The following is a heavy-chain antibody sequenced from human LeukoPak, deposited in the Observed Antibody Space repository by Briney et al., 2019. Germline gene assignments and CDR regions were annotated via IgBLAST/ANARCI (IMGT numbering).Heavy chain of an antibody. D-gene: IGHD1-1*01. CDR3: ASGTVQLEAGGWFDP. J-gene: IGHJ5*02. V-gene: IGHV4-59*01. CDR1: GGSISSYY. Sequence: SETLSLTCTVSGGSISSYYWSWIRQPPGKGLEWIGYIYYSGSTNYNPSLKSRVTISEDTSKNQISLKLSSVTAADTAVYYCASGTVQLEAGGWFDPWGQGTLVTVSS. CDR2: IYYSGST.